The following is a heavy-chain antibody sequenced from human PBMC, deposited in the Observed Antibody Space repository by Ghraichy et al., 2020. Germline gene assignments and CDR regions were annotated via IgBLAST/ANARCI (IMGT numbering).Heavy chain of an antibody. CDR2: ISSGSSTI. J-gene: IGHJ5*02. CDR1: KFTFSSYT. CDR3: ARSPGGSYNWFDP. V-gene: IGHV3-48*04. Sequence: LSLTCVASKFTFSSYTMNWVRQAPGKGLEWVSYISSGSSTIYYADSVKGRFTISRDNAKNSLYLQMNSLRAEDTAVYYCARSPGGSYNWFDPWGQGTLVTVSS. D-gene: IGHD3-10*01.